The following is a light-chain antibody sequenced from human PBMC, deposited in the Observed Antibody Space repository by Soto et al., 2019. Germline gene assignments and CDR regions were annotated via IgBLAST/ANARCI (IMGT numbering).Light chain of an antibody. V-gene: IGLV1-40*01. CDR1: SSNIGGGYD. J-gene: IGLJ2*01. CDR2: ANR. CDR3: QSYDSSLSGREV. Sequence: VLTQPPSVSGAPGQRVTISCTGSSSNIGGGYDVHWYQQLPGTAPKLLIYANRDRPSGVPDRFSGSKSGSSASLAITGLQAEDEADYYCQSYDSSLSGREVFGGGTKLTVL.